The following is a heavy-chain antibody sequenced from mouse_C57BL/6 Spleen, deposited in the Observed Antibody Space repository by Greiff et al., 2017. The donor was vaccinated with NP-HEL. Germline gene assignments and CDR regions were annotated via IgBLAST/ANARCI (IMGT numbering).Heavy chain of an antibody. CDR2: IYPGSGNT. Sequence: LVESGAELVRPGASVKLSCKASGYTFTDYYINWVKQRPGQGLEWIARIYPGSGNTYYNEKFKGKATLTAEKSSSTAYMQLSSLTSEDSAVYFCARGGLGYWGQGTTLTVSS. V-gene: IGHV1-76*01. CDR1: GYTFTDYY. J-gene: IGHJ2*01. CDR3: ARGGLGY.